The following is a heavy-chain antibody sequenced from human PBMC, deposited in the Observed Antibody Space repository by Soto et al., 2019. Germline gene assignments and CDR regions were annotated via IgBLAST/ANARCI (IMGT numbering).Heavy chain of an antibody. CDR1: GFTFSSYA. J-gene: IGHJ4*02. V-gene: IGHV3-30-3*01. D-gene: IGHD3-22*01. CDR3: ARIPAPYYYDSSGSKGYFDY. Sequence: PGGSLRLSCAASGFTFSSYAMHWVRQAPGKGLEWVAVISYDGSNKYYADSVKGRFTISRDNSKNTLYLQMNSLRAEDTAVYYCARIPAPYYYDSSGSKGYFDYWGQGTLVTVSS. CDR2: ISYDGSNK.